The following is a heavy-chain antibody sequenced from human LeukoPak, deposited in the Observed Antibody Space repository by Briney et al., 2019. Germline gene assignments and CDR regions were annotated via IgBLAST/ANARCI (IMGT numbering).Heavy chain of an antibody. CDR1: GFTFSSYG. J-gene: IGHJ4*02. CDR2: IWYDGSNK. CDR3: AKYCSSTSCYGGLDY. V-gene: IGHV3-33*06. Sequence: GRSLRLSCAASGFTFSSYGMHWVRQAPGKGLEWVAVIWYDGSNKYYADSVKGRFTISRDNSKNTLYLQMHSLRAEDTAVYYCAKYCSSTSCYGGLDYWGQGTLVTVSS. D-gene: IGHD2-2*01.